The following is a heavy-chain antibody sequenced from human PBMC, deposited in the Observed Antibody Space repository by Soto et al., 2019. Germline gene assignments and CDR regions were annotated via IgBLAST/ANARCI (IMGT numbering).Heavy chain of an antibody. CDR1: GGTFSSYA. CDR3: ARASGRKPIDAFDI. D-gene: IGHD1-26*01. V-gene: IGHV1-69*13. Sequence: ASVKVSCKASGGTFSSYAISWVRQAPGQGLEWMGGIIPIFGTANYAQKFQGRVTITADESTSTAYMELSSLRSEDTAVYYCARASGRKPIDAFDIWGQGTMVTVSS. CDR2: IIPIFGTA. J-gene: IGHJ3*02.